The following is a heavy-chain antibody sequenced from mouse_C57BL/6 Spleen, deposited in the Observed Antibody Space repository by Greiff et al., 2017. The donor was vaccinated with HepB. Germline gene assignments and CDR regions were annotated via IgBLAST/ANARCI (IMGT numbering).Heavy chain of an antibody. CDR2: ISSGGSYT. V-gene: IGHV5-6*01. CDR1: GFTFSSYG. CDR3: AREGGRGDFDY. D-gene: IGHD1-1*01. J-gene: IGHJ2*01. Sequence: EVQGVESGGDLVKPGGSLKLSCAASGFTFSSYGMSWVRQTPDKRLEWVATISSGGSYTYYPDSVKGRFTISRDNAKNTLYLQMSSLKSEDTAMYYCAREGGRGDFDYWGQGTTLTVSS.